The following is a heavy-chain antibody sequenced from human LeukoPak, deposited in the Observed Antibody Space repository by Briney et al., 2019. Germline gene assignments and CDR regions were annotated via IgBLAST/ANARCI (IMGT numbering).Heavy chain of an antibody. CDR3: AGDPISYAFGGVIDDY. Sequence: SETLSLTCTVSGGSISSYYWSWIRQPAGKGLEWIGRIYTSGSTNYNPSLKSRVTMSVDTSKNQFSLKLSSVTAADTAVYYCAGDPISYAFGGVIDDYWGQGTLVTVSS. CDR1: GGSISSYY. J-gene: IGHJ4*02. V-gene: IGHV4-4*07. CDR2: IYTSGST. D-gene: IGHD3-16*02.